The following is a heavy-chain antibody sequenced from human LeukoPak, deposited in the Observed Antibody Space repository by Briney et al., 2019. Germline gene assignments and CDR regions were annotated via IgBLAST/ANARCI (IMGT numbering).Heavy chain of an antibody. V-gene: IGHV3-43*02. CDR3: AKGPRYYYGSGSYPDS. J-gene: IGHJ4*02. CDR1: GFTFDDYA. D-gene: IGHD3-10*01. Sequence: GGSLRLSCAASGFTFDDYAMPWVRQAPGKGLEWVSPISGDGGSTYYADSVKGRFTISRDNSKNSLYLQMNSLRTEDTALYYCAKGPRYYYGSGSYPDSWGQGALVTVSS. CDR2: ISGDGGST.